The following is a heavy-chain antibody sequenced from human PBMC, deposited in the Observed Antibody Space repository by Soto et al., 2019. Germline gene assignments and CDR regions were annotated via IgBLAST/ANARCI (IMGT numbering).Heavy chain of an antibody. Sequence: ASVKVSCKASGYTFTSYGISWVRQAPGQGLEWMGWISAYNGNTNYAQKLQGRVTMTTDTSTSTAYMELRSLRSDDTAVYYCARDLYCGSASCYQYYCDYWGQGTLVTVSS. CDR1: GYTFTSYG. D-gene: IGHD2-2*01. CDR3: ARDLYCGSASCYQYYCDY. V-gene: IGHV1-18*01. CDR2: ISAYNGNT. J-gene: IGHJ4*02.